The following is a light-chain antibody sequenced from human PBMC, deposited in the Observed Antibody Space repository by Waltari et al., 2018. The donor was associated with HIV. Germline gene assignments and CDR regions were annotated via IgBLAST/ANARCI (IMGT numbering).Light chain of an antibody. V-gene: IGKV4-1*01. CDR2: EAS. Sequence: DIVLTQSPETLSVSLGERAAIHCKSEKSVLSPSNNVNYFAWYQQRPGQRPTLLFSEASSRSSGVPARVTASGSRTDFTLTIDDLQADDVAVYFCQQYYATPTFGRGTQL. CDR3: QQYYATPT. J-gene: IGKJ5*01. CDR1: KSVLSPSNNVNY.